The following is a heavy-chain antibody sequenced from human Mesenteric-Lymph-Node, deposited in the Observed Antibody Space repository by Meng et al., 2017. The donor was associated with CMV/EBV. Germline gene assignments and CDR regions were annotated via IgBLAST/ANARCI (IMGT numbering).Heavy chain of an antibody. CDR1: GYTFTGYY. D-gene: IGHD4/OR15-4a*01. CDR3: ARDHMTLWWY. J-gene: IGHJ4*02. V-gene: IGHV1-2*02. Sequence: ASVKVSCKASGYTFTGYYIHWVRQAPGQGLEWMGWINPNSGGTNYAQKFQGRVTMTRDTSTSTAYMDLSRLRSDDTAVYYCARDHMTLWWYWGQGTLVTVSS. CDR2: INPNSGGT.